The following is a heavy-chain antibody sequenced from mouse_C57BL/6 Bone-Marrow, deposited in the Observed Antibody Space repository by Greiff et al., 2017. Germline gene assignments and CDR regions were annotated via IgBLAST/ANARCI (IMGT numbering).Heavy chain of an antibody. J-gene: IGHJ1*03. CDR3: AIPYYINYSYFDI. V-gene: IGHV1-55*01. D-gene: IGHD2-5*01. CDR1: GYTFTSYW. CDR2: IYPGSGST. Sequence: VQLQQSGAELVKPGASVKMSCKASGYTFTSYWITWVKQRPGQGLEWIGDIYPGSGSTNYNEKFKSKATLTVDTSSSTAYMQLSILTSEDSAVYYSAIPYYINYSYFDIWGTETTVTVSS.